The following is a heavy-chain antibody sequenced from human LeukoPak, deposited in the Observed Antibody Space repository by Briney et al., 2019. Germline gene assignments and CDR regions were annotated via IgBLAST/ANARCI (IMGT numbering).Heavy chain of an antibody. CDR1: GGSISTYY. Sequence: SETLSLNCTVSGGSISTYYWSWIRQPPGKGLEWIGYIYYSGSTNYSPSLKRRVTISVDTSKNQFSLKLSSVTAADTAVHFGARDRLVTYYYMDVWGKGTTVTVSS. CDR3: ARDRLVTYYYMDV. J-gene: IGHJ6*03. V-gene: IGHV4-59*01. CDR2: IYYSGST. D-gene: IGHD3-22*01.